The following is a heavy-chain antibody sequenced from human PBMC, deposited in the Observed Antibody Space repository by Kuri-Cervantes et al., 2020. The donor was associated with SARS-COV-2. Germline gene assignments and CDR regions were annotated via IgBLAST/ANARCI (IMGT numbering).Heavy chain of an antibody. J-gene: IGHJ4*02. CDR2: INHSGST. V-gene: IGHV4-34*01. CDR3: ARSSWRQLWFPPSYYFDF. Sequence: SETLSLTCAVYGGSFSGYYWSWIRQPPGKGLEWIGEINHSGSTNYNPSLKSRVALSVETSRNQFSLKLTSVTAADSAVYFCARSSWRQLWFPPSYYFDFWGQGTQVTVSS. D-gene: IGHD5-18*01. CDR1: GGSFSGYY.